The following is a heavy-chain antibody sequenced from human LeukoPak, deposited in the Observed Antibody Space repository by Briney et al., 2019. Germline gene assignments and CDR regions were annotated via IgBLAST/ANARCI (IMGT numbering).Heavy chain of an antibody. CDR1: GFTFSHYS. Sequence: GGSLRLSCAASGFTFSHYSMNWVRQAPGKGLEWVSYIISSGSSTYYADSVKGRFTISRDNAKNSLYLHMNSLRAEDTALYYCARERTNCYGDCYDCWGQGTLVTVSS. CDR2: IISSGSST. V-gene: IGHV3-48*04. J-gene: IGHJ4*02. CDR3: ARERTNCYGDCYDC. D-gene: IGHD4/OR15-4a*01.